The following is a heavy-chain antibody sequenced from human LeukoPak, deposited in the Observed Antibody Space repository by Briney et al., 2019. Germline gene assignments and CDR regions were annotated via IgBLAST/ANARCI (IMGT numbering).Heavy chain of an antibody. CDR2: INHSGST. Sequence: SETLSLTCAVYGGSFSDYSWSWIRQPPGKGLEWIAEINHSGSTNYNPSLKSRVTISVDTSKNQFSLKLSSVTAADTAVYYCARDLIAAAPGLYIWGQGTMVTVSS. CDR3: ARDLIAAAPGLYI. D-gene: IGHD6-13*01. CDR1: GGSFSDYS. J-gene: IGHJ3*02. V-gene: IGHV4-34*01.